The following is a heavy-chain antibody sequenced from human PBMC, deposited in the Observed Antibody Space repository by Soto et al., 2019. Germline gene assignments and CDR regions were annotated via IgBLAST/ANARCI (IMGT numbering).Heavy chain of an antibody. Sequence: EVQLLESGGGLVQPGGSLRLSCAASGFTFSAYGMSWVRQAPGKGPEWVSGISGSAGTIYYADSAKGRFIISRDNSHNTLHLQMSSLRAEDTAVYYCANWGKSGSDYWGQGTLVTVSS. CDR2: ISGSAGTI. D-gene: IGHD3-16*01. CDR1: GFTFSAYG. V-gene: IGHV3-23*01. J-gene: IGHJ4*02. CDR3: ANWGKSGSDY.